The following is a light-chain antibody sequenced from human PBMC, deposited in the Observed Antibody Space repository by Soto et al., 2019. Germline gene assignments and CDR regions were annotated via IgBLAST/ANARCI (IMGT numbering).Light chain of an antibody. CDR1: STDFVSYNR. CDR2: EVS. V-gene: IGLV2-18*01. Sequence: QSALTQPPSVSGSPGQSVTISCTGTSTDFVSYNRVSWYQQPPGTAPKLMIYEVSKRPSGVPDRFSGSKSGNTASLTISGLQAADEADYYCSLYTSGSVYVFGSGTKVTVL. CDR3: SLYTSGSVYV. J-gene: IGLJ1*01.